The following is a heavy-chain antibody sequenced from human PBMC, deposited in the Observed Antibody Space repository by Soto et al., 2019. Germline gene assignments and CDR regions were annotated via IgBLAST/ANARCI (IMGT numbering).Heavy chain of an antibody. J-gene: IGHJ4*02. D-gene: IGHD6-19*01. CDR2: INHSGST. CDR1: GGSFSGYY. CDR3: AMIAVAGNTNFDY. Sequence: SETLSLTCAVYGGSFSGYYWSWIRQPPGKGLEWIGEINHSGSTNYNPSLKSRVTISVDTSKNQFSLKLSSVTAADTAVYYCAMIAVAGNTNFDYWGQGTLVTVSS. V-gene: IGHV4-34*01.